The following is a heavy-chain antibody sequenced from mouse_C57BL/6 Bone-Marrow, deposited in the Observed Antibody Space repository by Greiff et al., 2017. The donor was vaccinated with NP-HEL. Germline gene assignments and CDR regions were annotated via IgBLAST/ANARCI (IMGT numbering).Heavy chain of an antibody. J-gene: IGHJ2*01. V-gene: IGHV14-4*01. D-gene: IGHD1-1*01. CDR2: IDPENGDT. Sequence: EVQLQQSGAELVRPGASVKLSCTASGFNIKDDYMHWVKQRPEQGLEWIGWIDPENGDTEYASKFQGKATITADPSSNTAYLQLSSLTSEDTAVYYCTKEVLLRYWGQGTTLTVSS. CDR3: TKEVLLRY. CDR1: GFNIKDDY.